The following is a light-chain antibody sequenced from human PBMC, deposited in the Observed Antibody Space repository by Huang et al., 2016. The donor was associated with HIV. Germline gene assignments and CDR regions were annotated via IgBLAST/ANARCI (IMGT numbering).Light chain of an antibody. CDR3: QQSYSTLRS. CDR2: ATA. V-gene: IGKV1-39*01. CDR1: QTISSY. Sequence: DIQMTQSPSSLSASVGDRVTITCRSSQTISSYLNWYQQKPGKAPKLLIYATARLQSGVPSRFSGSGSGTDFTRTISSLQPEDSATYYCQQSYSTLRSFGGGTKVEIK. J-gene: IGKJ4*01.